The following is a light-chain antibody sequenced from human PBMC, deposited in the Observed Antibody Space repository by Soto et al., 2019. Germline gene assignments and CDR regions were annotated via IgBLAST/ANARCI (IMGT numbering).Light chain of an antibody. Sequence: DRHLTPSPSSVSASLGARVTITCRASQSISSNLIWYQQKPGEAPKPLIYTASSLYSGVPSRFSGSGSGTDFTLTISSLQPEDFATYYCQQSYSNPITFGQGTRLEIK. J-gene: IGKJ5*01. CDR2: TAS. CDR3: QQSYSNPIT. V-gene: IGKV1-39*01. CDR1: QSISSN.